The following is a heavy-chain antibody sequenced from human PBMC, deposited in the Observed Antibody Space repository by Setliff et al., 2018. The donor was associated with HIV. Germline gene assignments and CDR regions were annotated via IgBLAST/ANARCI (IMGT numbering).Heavy chain of an antibody. CDR2: VSAYNGHT. V-gene: IGHV1-18*04. CDR3: ARMRGGHNIREDAFDI. J-gene: IGHJ3*02. D-gene: IGHD1-20*01. Sequence: ASVKVSCKASGYTFTTYSITWVRQAPGQGLEWMGWVSAYNGHTNFAQKFQGRVTITADKSTNTNFLGVSGLTSEDTAMYYCARMRGGHNIREDAFDIWGQGTMVTFSS. CDR1: GYTFTTYS.